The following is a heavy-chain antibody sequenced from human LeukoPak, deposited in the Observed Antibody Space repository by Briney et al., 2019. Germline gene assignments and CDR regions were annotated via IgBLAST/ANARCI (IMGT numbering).Heavy chain of an antibody. V-gene: IGHV3-9*03. J-gene: IGHJ4*02. CDR1: GFTFDDYA. D-gene: IGHD3-3*01. CDR3: AKDRGYDFWSGYLDY. CDR2: ISWNSGSI. Sequence: GRSPRLSCAASGFTFDDYAMHWVRQAPGKGLEWVSGISWNSGSIGYADSVKGRFTISRDNAKNSLYLQMNSLRAEDMALYYCAKDRGYDFWSGYLDYWGQGTLVTVSS.